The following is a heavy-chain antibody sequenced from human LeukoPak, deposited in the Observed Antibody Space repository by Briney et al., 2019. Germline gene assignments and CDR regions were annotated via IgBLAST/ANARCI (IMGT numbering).Heavy chain of an antibody. CDR1: GFTFGSYA. CDR3: AKDMYYDSSGYYPNYYYYGMDV. V-gene: IGHV3-23*01. D-gene: IGHD3-22*01. J-gene: IGHJ6*02. Sequence: GGSLRLSCAASGFTFGSYAMSWVRQAPGKGLEWVSAISGSGGSTYYADSVKGRFTISRDNSKNTLYLQMNSLRAEDTAVYYCAKDMYYDSSGYYPNYYYYGMDVWGQGTTVTVSS. CDR2: ISGSGGST.